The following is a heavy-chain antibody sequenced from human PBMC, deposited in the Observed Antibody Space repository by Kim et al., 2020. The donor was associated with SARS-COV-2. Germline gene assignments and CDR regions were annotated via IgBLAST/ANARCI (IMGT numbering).Heavy chain of an antibody. Sequence: SETLSLTCSVSDGFISSYYWTWIRQPPGKGLEWIGYIHRTGRSSYNPSLKSRVNMLVDTSKNQISLQLRSVTAADTAVYFCARDEPVMSATDFYYYGLDV. J-gene: IGHJ6*01. CDR3: ARDEPVMSATDFYYYGLDV. CDR2: IHRTGRS. D-gene: IGHD2-8*01. CDR1: DGFISSYY. V-gene: IGHV4-59*01.